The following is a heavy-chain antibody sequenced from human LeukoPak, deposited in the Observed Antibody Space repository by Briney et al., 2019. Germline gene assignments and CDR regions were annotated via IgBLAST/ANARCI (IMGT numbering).Heavy chain of an antibody. D-gene: IGHD6-19*01. J-gene: IGHJ4*02. V-gene: IGHV3-23*01. CDR1: GFTFSSYG. CDR3: ARVPGFWEQPIPGIAVAPFDY. CDR2: IIGSGSST. Sequence: PGGSLRLSCAASGFTFSSYGMSWVRQAPGKGLQWVSVIIGSGSSTYYADSVKGRFTISRDNARNTLYLQMNSLRAEDTAVYYCARVPGFWEQPIPGIAVAPFDYWGQGTLVTVSS.